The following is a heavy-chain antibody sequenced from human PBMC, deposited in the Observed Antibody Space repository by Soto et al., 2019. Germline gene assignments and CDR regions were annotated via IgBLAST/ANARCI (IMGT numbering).Heavy chain of an antibody. CDR2: ISSSSSTI. J-gene: IGHJ6*02. V-gene: IGHV3-48*02. Sequence: PGGSLRLSCAASGFTFSSYSMNWVRQAPGKGLEWVSYISSSSSTIYYADSVKGRFTISRDNAKNSLYLQMNSLRDEDTAVYYCAKEDCSSTSCYPPSYYGMDVWGQGTTVTVSS. CDR1: GFTFSSYS. CDR3: AKEDCSSTSCYPPSYYGMDV. D-gene: IGHD2-2*01.